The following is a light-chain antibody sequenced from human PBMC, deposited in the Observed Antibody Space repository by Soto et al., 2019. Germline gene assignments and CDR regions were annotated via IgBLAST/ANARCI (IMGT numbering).Light chain of an antibody. CDR3: SSYTSSSTSWV. Sequence: QSVLTQPASVSGSPGQSITISCTGTSSDVGGYNYVSWYQQHPGKAPKLMIYEVSNRPSGVSNRCSGSKSGNTASLTISGLQAEDEADYYCSSYTSSSTSWVFGGGTKVTVL. CDR2: EVS. J-gene: IGLJ3*02. CDR1: SSDVGGYNY. V-gene: IGLV2-14*01.